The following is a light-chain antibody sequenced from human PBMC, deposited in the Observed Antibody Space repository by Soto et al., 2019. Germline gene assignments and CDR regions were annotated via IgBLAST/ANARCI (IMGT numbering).Light chain of an antibody. Sequence: EIVLTQSPATLSLSPVERGTLSFRASESVTDYLAWYQQKPGQAPRLLIYGASTRATGIPARFSGSGSGTEFTLTISSLEPEDFAVYYCQQRSKWPPITFGQGTRLEIK. V-gene: IGKV3-11*01. CDR2: GAS. J-gene: IGKJ5*01. CDR1: ESVTDY. CDR3: QQRSKWPPIT.